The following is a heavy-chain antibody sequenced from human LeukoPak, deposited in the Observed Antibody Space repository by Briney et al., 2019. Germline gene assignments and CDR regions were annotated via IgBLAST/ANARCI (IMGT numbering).Heavy chain of an antibody. Sequence: GESLKISCKGSGYSFTSYWIGWVRQMPGKGLEWMGIIYPGDSDTRYSPSFQGQVTISADKSISTAYLQWSSLKASDTAMYYCARGAVSGYSPYYYYMDVWGKGTTVTISS. V-gene: IGHV5-51*01. CDR3: ARGAVSGYSPYYYYMDV. CDR1: GYSFTSYW. CDR2: IYPGDSDT. J-gene: IGHJ6*03. D-gene: IGHD3-3*01.